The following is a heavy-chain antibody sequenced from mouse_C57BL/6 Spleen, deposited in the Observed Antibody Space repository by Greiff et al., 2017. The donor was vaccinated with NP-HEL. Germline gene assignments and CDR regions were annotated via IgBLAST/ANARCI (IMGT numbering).Heavy chain of an antibody. J-gene: IGHJ2*01. CDR2: INPNNGGT. V-gene: IGHV1-26*01. D-gene: IGHD2-5*01. Sequence: VQLQQSGPELVKPGASVKISCKASGYTFTDYYMNWVKQSHGKSLEWIGDINPNNGGTSYNQKFKGKATLTVDKSSSTAYMELRSLTSEDSAVYYCARKTHSNFFDYWGQGTTLTVSS. CDR3: ARKTHSNFFDY. CDR1: GYTFTDYY.